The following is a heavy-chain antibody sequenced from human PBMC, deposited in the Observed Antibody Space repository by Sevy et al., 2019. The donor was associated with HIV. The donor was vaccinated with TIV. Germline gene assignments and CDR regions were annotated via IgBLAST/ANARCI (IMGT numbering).Heavy chain of an antibody. V-gene: IGHV3-23*01. CDR2: SSGSGTSA. CDR3: AKAKRFDSSSWFDS. D-gene: IGHD3-22*01. J-gene: IGHJ5*01. Sequence: GGSLRLSCEVSGFTFSSYAMSWVRQAPGKGLEWVSRSSGSGTSAYYADSVKGRFTVSRDNSRNTLFLEMNDLRVEDKAIYYCAKAKRFDSSSWFDSWGQGTLVTVSS. CDR1: GFTFSSYA.